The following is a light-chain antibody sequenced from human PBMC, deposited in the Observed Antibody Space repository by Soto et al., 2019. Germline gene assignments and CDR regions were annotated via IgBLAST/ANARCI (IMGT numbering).Light chain of an antibody. V-gene: IGLV2-14*01. CDR3: SSYTSSSLYV. J-gene: IGLJ1*01. CDR1: SSDVGGYNY. Sequence: QSVLTQPASVSGSPGQSITISCTGTSSDVGGYNYVSWYQQHPGKSPKLMIYDVSNRPSGVSNRFSGSKSGNTASLTISGRQAEDEADYYCSSYTSSSLYVFGTGTKLTFL. CDR2: DVS.